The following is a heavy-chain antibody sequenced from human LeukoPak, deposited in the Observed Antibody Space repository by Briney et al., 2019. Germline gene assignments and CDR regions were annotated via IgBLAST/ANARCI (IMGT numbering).Heavy chain of an antibody. CDR3: ARVPTTVTTHLDY. V-gene: IGHV4-31*03. J-gene: IGHJ4*02. CDR2: IYYSGST. Sequence: SETLSLTCTVSGGSINSGGYYWSWIRQHPGKGLEWIGYIYYSGSTYYNPSLKSRVTISVDTPKNQFSLKLSSVTAADTAVYYCARVPTTVTTHLDYWGQGTLVTVSS. CDR1: GGSINSGGYY. D-gene: IGHD4-17*01.